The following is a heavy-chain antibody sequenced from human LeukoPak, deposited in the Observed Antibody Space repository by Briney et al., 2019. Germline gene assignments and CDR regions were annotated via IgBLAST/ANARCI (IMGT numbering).Heavy chain of an antibody. D-gene: IGHD2-2*01. V-gene: IGHV4-34*01. J-gene: IGHJ4*02. CDR1: GGSFSGYY. CDR3: ARGRRYCSSTSCSGAYFDY. Sequence: SETLSLTCAVYGGSFSGYYWSWIRQPPGKGLEWIGEINHGGSTNYNPSLKSRVTISVDTSKNQFSLKLSSVTAADTAVYYCARGRRYCSSTSCSGAYFDYWGQGTLVTVSS. CDR2: INHGGST.